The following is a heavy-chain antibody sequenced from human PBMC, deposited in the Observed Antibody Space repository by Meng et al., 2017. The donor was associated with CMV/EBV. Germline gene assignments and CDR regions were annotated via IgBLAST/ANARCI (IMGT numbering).Heavy chain of an antibody. D-gene: IGHD2-2*01. V-gene: IGHV1-69*05. CDR2: IIPIFGTA. J-gene: IGHJ4*02. Sequence: SVKVSCKASGGTFSSYAISWVRQAPGQGLEWMGGIIPIFGTANYAQKFQGRVTITTDEATSTAYMELSSLRSEDTAVYYCARWGYCSSTSCTRGYFDYWGQGTLVTVSS. CDR3: ARWGYCSSTSCTRGYFDY. CDR1: GGTFSSYA.